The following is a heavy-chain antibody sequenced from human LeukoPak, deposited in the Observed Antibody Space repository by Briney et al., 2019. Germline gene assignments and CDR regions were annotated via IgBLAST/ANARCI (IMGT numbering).Heavy chain of an antibody. CDR3: ARQRGDSGSINWFDP. V-gene: IGHV5-51*01. J-gene: IGHJ5*02. Sequence: GASLQISCQSSGYCFSIYWIAWVRPLPGKGLEWMGAIYPSDSDTRYSPSFQGQVTISVDKSITTAYLQWSSLKALDSAMYYCARQRGDSGSINWFDPWGQGTLVTVSS. CDR2: IYPSDSDT. CDR1: GYCFSIYW. D-gene: IGHD3-10*01.